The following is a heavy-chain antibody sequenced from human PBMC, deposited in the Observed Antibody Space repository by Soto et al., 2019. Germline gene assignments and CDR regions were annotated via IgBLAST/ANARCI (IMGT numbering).Heavy chain of an antibody. D-gene: IGHD1-20*01. CDR1: GYTFTSYD. Sequence: ASVKVSCKASGYTFTSYDINWVRQATGQGLEWMGWMNPNSGNTGYAQKFQGRVTMTRNTSISTAYMELSSLRSEDTAVYYCARRKKGITGTTEGIVYWGQGTLVTVSS. CDR2: MNPNSGNT. CDR3: ARRKKGITGTTEGIVY. V-gene: IGHV1-8*01. J-gene: IGHJ4*02.